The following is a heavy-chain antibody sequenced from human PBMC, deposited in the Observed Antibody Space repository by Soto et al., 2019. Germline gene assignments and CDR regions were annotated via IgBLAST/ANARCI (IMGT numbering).Heavy chain of an antibody. D-gene: IGHD6-6*01. CDR3: ITSSSSYYYYGMDV. J-gene: IGHJ6*02. Sequence: PGGSRRLSGAASGFTFSDYYMSWIRQAPGKGLEWVSYISSSGSTIYYADSVKGRFTISRDNDKNSLYLQMNSLRAEDTSVYYCITSSSSYYYYGMDVWGQGTTVTVSS. CDR1: GFTFSDYY. CDR2: ISSSGSTI. V-gene: IGHV3-11*01.